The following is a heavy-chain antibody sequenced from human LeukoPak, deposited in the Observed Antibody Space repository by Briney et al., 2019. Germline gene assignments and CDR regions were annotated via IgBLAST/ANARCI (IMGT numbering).Heavy chain of an antibody. CDR2: IYYSGST. D-gene: IGHD3-10*01. CDR3: ARDLKGTVSFDY. V-gene: IGHV4-31*03. J-gene: IGHJ4*02. CDR1: GGSISSGGYY. Sequence: PSETLSLTCTASGGSISSGGYYWSWIRQHPGKGLEWIGYIYYSGSTYYNPSLKSRVTISVDTSKNQFSLKLSSVTAADTAVYYCARDLKGTVSFDYWGQGTQVTVSS.